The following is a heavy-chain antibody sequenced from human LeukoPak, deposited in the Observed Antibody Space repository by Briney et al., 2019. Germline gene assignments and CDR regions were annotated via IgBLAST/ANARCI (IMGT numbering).Heavy chain of an antibody. CDR3: ARDIDWTFEY. J-gene: IGHJ4*02. CDR2: ISGNGDKT. V-gene: IGHV1-18*01. Sequence: ASVKVSCKASGYTFTSYGISWVRRAPGQGLEWMGWISGNGDKTDYAKNFQGRVTMTRDTSTSTAYMELRSLRSDDTALYYCARDIDWTFEYWGQGTLVTVSS. CDR1: GYTFTSYG. D-gene: IGHD1-1*01.